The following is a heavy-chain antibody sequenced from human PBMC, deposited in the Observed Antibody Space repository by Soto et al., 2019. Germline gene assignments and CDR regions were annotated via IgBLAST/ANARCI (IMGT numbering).Heavy chain of an antibody. D-gene: IGHD4-17*01. CDR1: GGSISSYY. J-gene: IGHJ4*02. CDR2: IYYSGST. V-gene: IGHV4-59*01. CDR3: ARSYGASSDY. Sequence: SETLSLTCTVSGGSISSYYWSWIRQPPGKGLEWIGYIYYSGSTNYNPSLKSRVTISVDTSKNQFSLKLSSVTAVDTAVHYCARSYGASSDYWGQGTLVTVSS.